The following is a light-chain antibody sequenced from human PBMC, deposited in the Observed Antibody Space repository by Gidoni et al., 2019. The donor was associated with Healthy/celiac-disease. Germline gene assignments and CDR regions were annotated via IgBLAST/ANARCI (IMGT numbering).Light chain of an antibody. CDR1: SSNIGAGYD. Sequence: QSVLTQPPPVSGPPGRRVTIACTGSSSNIGAGYDVHWYQQLPGTAPKLLIYGNSNRPSGVPDRFSGSKSGTSASLAITGLQAEDEADYYCQSYDSSLSGSVFGGGTKLTVL. CDR3: QSYDSSLSGSV. J-gene: IGLJ2*01. V-gene: IGLV1-40*01. CDR2: GNS.